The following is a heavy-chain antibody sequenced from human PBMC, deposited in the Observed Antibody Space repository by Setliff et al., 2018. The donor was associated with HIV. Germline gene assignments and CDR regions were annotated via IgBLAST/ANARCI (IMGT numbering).Heavy chain of an antibody. CDR3: ARGTYGGYAGLFDY. J-gene: IGHJ4*02. D-gene: IGHD5-12*01. V-gene: IGHV4-34*01. CDR1: GGSISSYY. Sequence: SETLSLTCTVSGGSISSYYWNWIRQPPGKGLEWIGEINQSGSTVYNPSLKSRVTISVDTSKNQFSLKLSSVTAADTAVYYCARGTYGGYAGLFDYWGQGSLVTVSS. CDR2: INQSGST.